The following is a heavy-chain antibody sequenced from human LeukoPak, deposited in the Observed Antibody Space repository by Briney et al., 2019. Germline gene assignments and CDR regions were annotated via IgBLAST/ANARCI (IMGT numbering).Heavy chain of an antibody. Sequence: PGGSLRLSCAASGSTVSSNYMSWVRQAPGKGLEWVAFISNDGSNKYYADSMKGRLTTSRDNSKNTLSLQMNSLRAEDTAVYYCAKQLVGAALDYWGQGTLVTVSS. J-gene: IGHJ4*02. V-gene: IGHV3-30*18. CDR2: ISNDGSNK. CDR1: GSTVSSNY. CDR3: AKQLVGAALDY. D-gene: IGHD1-26*01.